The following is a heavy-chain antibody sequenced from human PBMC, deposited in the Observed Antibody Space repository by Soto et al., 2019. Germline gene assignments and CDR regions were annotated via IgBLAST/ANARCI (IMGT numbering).Heavy chain of an antibody. CDR3: ARVEANSSGWYSHNWFDP. V-gene: IGHV4-4*07. Sequence: QVQLQESGPGLVKPSETLSLTCTVSGGSISSYYWSWIRQPAGKGLAWIGRIYTRGSTNYHPTLNSRFTMSVDTSKLQFALKLSSVTAAATAVYYCARVEANSSGWYSHNWFDPWGQGTLVTVSS. D-gene: IGHD6-13*01. J-gene: IGHJ5*02. CDR2: IYTRGST. CDR1: GGSISSYY.